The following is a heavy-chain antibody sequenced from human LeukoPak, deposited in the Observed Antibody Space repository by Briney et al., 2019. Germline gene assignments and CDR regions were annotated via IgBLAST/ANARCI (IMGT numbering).Heavy chain of an antibody. CDR1: SFSVSSVYY. D-gene: IGHD6-19*01. J-gene: IGHJ6*03. CDR3: ARVSARYSSVLGIYYYYYMDV. Sequence: PSETLSLTCTVSSFSVSSVYYWGWIRQPPGKGLEGIGSIYRSGSTYYKPSLKSRVTISVDTSKNQFSLKLTSVTAADTAVYYCARVSARYSSVLGIYYYYYMDVWGKGTTVTVSS. V-gene: IGHV4-38-2*02. CDR2: IYRSGST.